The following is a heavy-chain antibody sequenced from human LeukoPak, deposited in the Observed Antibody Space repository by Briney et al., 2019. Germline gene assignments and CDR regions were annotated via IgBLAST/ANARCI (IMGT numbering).Heavy chain of an antibody. CDR2: ISSSGSTI. D-gene: IGHD2-8*01. Sequence: PGGSLRLSCAASGFTFSDYYMSWIRQAPGKGLEWVSYISSSGSTIYYADSVKGRFTISRDNAKNSLYLQMNSLRGEDTAVYYCARKGHCTTGVCPRGRGPDYWGQGTLVTVSS. J-gene: IGHJ4*02. V-gene: IGHV3-11*04. CDR1: GFTFSDYY. CDR3: ARKGHCTTGVCPRGRGPDY.